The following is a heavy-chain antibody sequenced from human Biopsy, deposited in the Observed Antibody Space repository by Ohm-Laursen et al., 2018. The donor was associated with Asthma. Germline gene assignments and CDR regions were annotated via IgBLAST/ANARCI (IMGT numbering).Heavy chain of an antibody. D-gene: IGHD2-21*02. Sequence: SDTLSLTCTVSGGSINNFYWSWIRPPPGKGLESIGHVYYSGSTNYNPSLKGRVTISIDASKNQFSLKLTSVTAADTAVYYCARGVDRVTGLLDHFDSWGQGTLVTVSS. CDR1: GGSINNFY. V-gene: IGHV4-59*07. CDR2: VYYSGST. CDR3: ARGVDRVTGLLDHFDS. J-gene: IGHJ4*02.